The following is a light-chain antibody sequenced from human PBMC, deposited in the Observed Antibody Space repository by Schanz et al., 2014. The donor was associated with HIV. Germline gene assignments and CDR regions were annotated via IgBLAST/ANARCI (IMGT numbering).Light chain of an antibody. J-gene: IGLJ3*02. CDR2: ANN. CDR1: SSNIGTNY. V-gene: IGLV1-44*01. Sequence: QSVLTQPPSASGTPGQRVTISCSGSSSNIGTNYVYWYQQLPGTAPKLLMYANNQRASGVPDRFSGSQSGASASLAISGLQSEDEADFYCATWDDSLNGWVFGGGTKLTVL. CDR3: ATWDDSLNGWV.